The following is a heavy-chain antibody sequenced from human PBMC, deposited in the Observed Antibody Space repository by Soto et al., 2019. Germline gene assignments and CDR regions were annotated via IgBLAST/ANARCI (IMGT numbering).Heavy chain of an antibody. CDR3: ARPYGGNSPFFDY. J-gene: IGHJ4*01. V-gene: IGHV5-51*01. CDR2: IYPGDSDT. Sequence: GASLKISCQGSGYIFSSYWIGWVRQVLGKGLEWMGNIYPGDSDTRYSPSFQGQVTISIDKSINTAYLQWTSLRASDTAMYYCARPYGGNSPFFDYWGQGSLVTVSS. D-gene: IGHD2-21*02. CDR1: GYIFSSYW.